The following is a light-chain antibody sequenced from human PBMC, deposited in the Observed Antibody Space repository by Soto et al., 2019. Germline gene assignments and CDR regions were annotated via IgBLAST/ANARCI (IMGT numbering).Light chain of an antibody. CDR3: QHYNAFPWP. J-gene: IGKJ1*01. Sequence: DIQMTQSPSSLSASVGDRVTITCRASQSISSYLNWYQQKPGKAPKLLIYAASSLQSGVPSRFSGSGSGTDFTLTIGGLQPDDFATYYCQHYNAFPWPFGQGTKVEIK. V-gene: IGKV1-39*01. CDR2: AAS. CDR1: QSISSY.